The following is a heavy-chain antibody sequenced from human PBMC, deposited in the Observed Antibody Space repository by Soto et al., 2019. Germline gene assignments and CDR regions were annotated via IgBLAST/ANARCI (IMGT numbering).Heavy chain of an antibody. Sequence: GGSLRLSCAASGFTFSSYAMSWVRQAPGKGLEWVSAISGSGGSTYYADSVKGRFTISRDNSKNTLYLQMNSLRAEDTAVYYCATHLRYSSSWYAFDIWGQGTMVTVSS. D-gene: IGHD6-13*01. CDR1: GFTFSSYA. J-gene: IGHJ3*02. CDR2: ISGSGGST. CDR3: ATHLRYSSSWYAFDI. V-gene: IGHV3-23*01.